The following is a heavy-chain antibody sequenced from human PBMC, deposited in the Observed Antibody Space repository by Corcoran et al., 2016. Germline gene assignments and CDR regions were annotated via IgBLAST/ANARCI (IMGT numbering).Heavy chain of an antibody. D-gene: IGHD1-26*01. V-gene: IGHV5-51*01. CDR3: ARQGRGGTNIRYYFDY. J-gene: IGHJ4*02. CDR1: GYSFTSYW. Sequence: EVQLVQSGAEVKKPGESLKISCKGSGYSFTSYWIGWERQMPGKGLEWMGIIYPGDSDTRYSPSFQGQVTISADKSISTAYLQWSVKASGTAMYYCARQGRGGTNIRYYFDYWGQGTLVTVSS. CDR2: IYPGDSDT.